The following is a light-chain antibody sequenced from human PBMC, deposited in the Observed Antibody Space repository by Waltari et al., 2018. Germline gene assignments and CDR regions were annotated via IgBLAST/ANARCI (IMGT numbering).Light chain of an antibody. V-gene: IGKV3-20*01. J-gene: IGKJ1*01. CDR1: QSVGRS. CDR2: GAS. CDR3: QHYVTLPVT. Sequence: EIVLTQSPGTLSLSPGDGATLSCRTSQSVGRSLAWYQQKRCQAPRLLIYGASSRATGIPDRFSGSGSGTDFSLTISRLEPEDFAVYYCQHYVTLPVTFGQGTKVEIK.